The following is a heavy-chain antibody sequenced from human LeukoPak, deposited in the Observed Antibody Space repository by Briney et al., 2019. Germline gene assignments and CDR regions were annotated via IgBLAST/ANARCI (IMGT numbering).Heavy chain of an antibody. J-gene: IGHJ4*02. V-gene: IGHV3-23*01. CDR3: VKGSLYSSGCYDY. CDR1: GFTFRRYA. D-gene: IGHD6-19*01. Sequence: GGSLRLSCAASGFTFRRYAMRGVRQGPGKGVEWVSGISGSGPGTYSADSVKGRFTISRDNSKNTLFLQMNSLRAEDTAVYYCVKGSLYSSGCYDYWGQGTLVSVSA. CDR2: ISGSGPGT.